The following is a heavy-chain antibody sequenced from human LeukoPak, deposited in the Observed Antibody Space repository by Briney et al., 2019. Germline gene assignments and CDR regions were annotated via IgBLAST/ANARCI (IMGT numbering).Heavy chain of an antibody. CDR2: ISSTSIYI. Sequence: GGSLRLSCAASGFTFSSYSLNWVRQAPGKGLEWVSSISSTSIYIYYADSVKGRFTISRDNARNSLYLQMNSLRAEDTAVYYCARDSSSPYRYFNLWGRGTLVTVSS. V-gene: IGHV3-21*01. CDR3: ARDSSSPYRYFNL. J-gene: IGHJ2*01. CDR1: GFTFSSYS.